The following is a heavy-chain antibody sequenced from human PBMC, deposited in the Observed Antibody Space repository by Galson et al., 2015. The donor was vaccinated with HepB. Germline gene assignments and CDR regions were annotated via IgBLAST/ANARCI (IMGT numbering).Heavy chain of an antibody. CDR1: GYSFTSYG. J-gene: IGHJ4*02. Sequence: SVKVSCKASGYSFTSYGISWVRQAPGQGLEWMGRIIPILGIANNAQKFQGRVTITADKSKSTAYMELSSLRSEDTAVYSCARERDFYLGLDYFDHCGEGRITNSRDNSKNTLYLQMNSLETEDTAVYYCVREFSGLYYFDYWGQGTLVTVSS. V-gene: IGHV1-69*04. D-gene: IGHD2/OR15-2a*01. CDR3: ARERDFYLGLDYFDHCGEGRITNSRDNSKNTLYLQMNSLETEDTAVYYCVREFSGLYYFDY. CDR2: IIPILGIA.